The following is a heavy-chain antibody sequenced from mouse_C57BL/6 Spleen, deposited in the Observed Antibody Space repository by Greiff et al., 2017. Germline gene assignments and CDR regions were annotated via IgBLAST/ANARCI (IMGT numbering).Heavy chain of an antibody. J-gene: IGHJ2*01. Sequence: VQLQQSGAELVKPGASVKLSCKASGYTFTEYTIHWVKQRPGQGLEWIGWFYPGSGSIKYNEKFKDKATLTADKSSSTVYMELSRLTSEDSAVYCCARREDGDYCGNYIDGGGQGTTLTVSS. V-gene: IGHV1-62-2*01. CDR1: GYTFTEYT. CDR3: ARREDGDYCGNYIDG. CDR2: FYPGSGSI. D-gene: IGHD1-1*01.